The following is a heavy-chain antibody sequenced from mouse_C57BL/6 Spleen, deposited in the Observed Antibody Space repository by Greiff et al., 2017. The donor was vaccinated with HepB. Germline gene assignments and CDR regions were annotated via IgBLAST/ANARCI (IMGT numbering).Heavy chain of an antibody. CDR1: GYTFTDYY. CDR2: INPNNGGT. CDR3: LRRYFDY. D-gene: IGHD3-2*02. V-gene: IGHV1-26*01. J-gene: IGHJ2*01. Sequence: EVQLQQSGPELVKPGASVKISCKASGYTFTDYYMNWVKQSHGKSLEWIGDINPNNGGTSYNQKFKGKATLTVDKSSSTAYMELRSLTSEDSAVYYCLRRYFDYWGQGTTLTVSS.